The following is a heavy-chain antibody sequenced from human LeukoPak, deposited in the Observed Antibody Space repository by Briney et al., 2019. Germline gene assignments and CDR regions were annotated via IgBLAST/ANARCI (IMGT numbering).Heavy chain of an antibody. CDR2: IWADGSDQ. V-gene: IGHV3-33*01. D-gene: IGHD6-19*01. Sequence: GGSLRLPCAASGFTFSSHAMHWVRQAPGKGLEWVAFIWADGSDQEYADSVKGRFTISRDNSKITMYLHMNSLRVEDTAVYYCARDPPGSGWALDYWGQGTLVTVSS. CDR1: GFTFSSHA. J-gene: IGHJ4*02. CDR3: ARDPPGSGWALDY.